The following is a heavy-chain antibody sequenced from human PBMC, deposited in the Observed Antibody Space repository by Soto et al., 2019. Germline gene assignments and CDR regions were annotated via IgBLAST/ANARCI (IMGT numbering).Heavy chain of an antibody. J-gene: IGHJ6*03. V-gene: IGHV1-8*01. CDR1: GYTFTSYD. CDR2: MNPNSGNT. D-gene: IGHD1-1*01. CDR3: ARGNECEYNWCDCVHYHYYLDV. Sequence: ASVKVSCKASGYTFTSYDINWVRQATGQGLEWMGWMNPNSGNTGYAQKFQGRVTMTRNTSISTAYMELSSLRSEDTAVYYCARGNECEYNWCDCVHYHYYLDVWGKGTTVTVYS.